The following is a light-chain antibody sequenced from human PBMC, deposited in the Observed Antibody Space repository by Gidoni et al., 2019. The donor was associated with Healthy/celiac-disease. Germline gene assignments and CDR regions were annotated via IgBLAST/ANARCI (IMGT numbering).Light chain of an antibody. V-gene: IGLV2-23*02. J-gene: IGLJ2*01. Sequence: QSALTQPASVSGSPGQSITISCTGTSSDVGSYNLVSWYQQHPGKAPKLMLYAVRKRPSGVSNRFSGSKSGNTASLTISGLQAEDEADYYCCSYAGSSTLVFGGGTKLTVL. CDR1: SSDVGSYNL. CDR3: CSYAGSSTLV. CDR2: AVR.